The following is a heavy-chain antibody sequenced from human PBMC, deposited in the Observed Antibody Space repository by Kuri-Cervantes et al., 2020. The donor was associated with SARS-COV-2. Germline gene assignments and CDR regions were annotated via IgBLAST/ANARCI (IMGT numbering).Heavy chain of an antibody. D-gene: IGHD2-2*01. J-gene: IGHJ5*02. CDR2: INPNSGGP. CDR1: GYTFTGSY. CDR3: AREASGYCSSTSCYGWFDP. Sequence: ASVKVSCKASGYTFTGSYMHWVRQAPGQGLEWMGWINPNSGGPNYAQKFQGRVTMTRDTSISTAYMELSRLRSDDTAVYYCAREASGYCSSTSCYGWFDPWGQGTLVTVSS. V-gene: IGHV1-2*02.